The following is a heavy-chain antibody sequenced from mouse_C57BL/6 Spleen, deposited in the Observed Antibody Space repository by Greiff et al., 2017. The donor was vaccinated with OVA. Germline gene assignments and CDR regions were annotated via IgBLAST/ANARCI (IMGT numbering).Heavy chain of an antibody. V-gene: IGHV1-81*01. J-gene: IGHJ2*01. D-gene: IGHD2-2*01. Sequence: QVQLKESGAELARPGASVKLSCKASGYTFTSYGISWVKQRTGQGLEWIGEIYPRSGNTYYNEKFKGKATLTADKSSSTAYMELRSLTSEDSAVYFCARLMVTFDDWGQGTTLTVSS. CDR3: ARLMVTFDD. CDR2: IYPRSGNT. CDR1: GYTFTSYG.